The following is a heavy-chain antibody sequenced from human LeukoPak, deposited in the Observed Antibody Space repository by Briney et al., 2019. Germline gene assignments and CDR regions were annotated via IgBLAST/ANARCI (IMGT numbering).Heavy chain of an antibody. Sequence: SETLSLTCTVSGGSISSYYWSWIRQPPGKGLEWIGYIYYSGSTNYNPSLKSRVTISVDTSKNQFSLKLRSVTAADTAVYYCARYRAFDIWGRGTLVTVSS. CDR1: GGSISSYY. CDR2: IYYSGST. J-gene: IGHJ3*02. V-gene: IGHV4-59*01. CDR3: ARYRAFDI.